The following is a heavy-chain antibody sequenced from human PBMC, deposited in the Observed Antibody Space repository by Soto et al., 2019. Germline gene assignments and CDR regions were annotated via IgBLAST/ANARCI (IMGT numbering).Heavy chain of an antibody. D-gene: IGHD4-17*01. CDR2: IFSNDEK. Sequence: SGPTLVNPTETLTLTCSVSGLSLSSARMRVSWIRQPPGNALEWLAHIFSNDEKSYSTSLKSRLTISKDTSKSQVVLTMTNMDPVDTATYYCARINYGDYAYWFGPCGKVTLGTVSS. CDR3: ARINYGDYAYWFGP. CDR1: GLSLSSARMR. V-gene: IGHV2-26*01. J-gene: IGHJ5*02.